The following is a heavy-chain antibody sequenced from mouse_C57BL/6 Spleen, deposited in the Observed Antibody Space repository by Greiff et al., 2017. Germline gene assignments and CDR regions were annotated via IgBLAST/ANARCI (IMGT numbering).Heavy chain of an antibody. CDR2: INPNNGGT. V-gene: IGHV1-26*01. CDR1: GYTFTDYY. CDR3: AREGTTVERDYFDY. Sequence: EVQLQQSGPELVKPGASVKISCKASGYTFTDYYMNWVKQSHGKSLEWIGDINPNNGGTSYNQKFKGKATLTVDKSSSTAYMELRSLTSEDSAVYYCAREGTTVERDYFDYWGQGTTLTVSS. J-gene: IGHJ2*01. D-gene: IGHD1-1*01.